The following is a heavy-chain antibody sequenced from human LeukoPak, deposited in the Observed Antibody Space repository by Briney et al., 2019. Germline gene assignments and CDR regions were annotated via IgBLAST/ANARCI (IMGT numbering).Heavy chain of an antibody. CDR2: INYSGST. CDR3: ARLYCTNGVCLTHNWFDP. D-gene: IGHD2-8*01. Sequence: PSETLSLTCAVYGGSFSGYYWSWIRQPPGKGLEWIAEINYSGSTNYNPSLKSRVTISVDTSKNQFSLKLSSVTAADTAVYYCARLYCTNGVCLTHNWFDPWGRGTLVTVSS. J-gene: IGHJ5*02. CDR1: GGSFSGYY. V-gene: IGHV4-34*01.